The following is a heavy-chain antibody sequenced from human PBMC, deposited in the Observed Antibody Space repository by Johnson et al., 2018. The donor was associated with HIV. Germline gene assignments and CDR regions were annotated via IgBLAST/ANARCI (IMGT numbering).Heavy chain of an antibody. J-gene: IGHJ3*02. CDR3: AKDDRELDAFDI. Sequence: VQLVESGGGVVQPGRSLRLSCAASGFTFSSYAMHWVRQAPGKGLEWVAAIWYAGSNKYYADSVKGRFTISRDNSKNTLYLPMNSLRAEDTAVYYCAKDDRELDAFDIWGQGTMVTVSS. D-gene: IGHD1-26*01. V-gene: IGHV3-33*06. CDR1: GFTFSSYA. CDR2: IWYAGSNK.